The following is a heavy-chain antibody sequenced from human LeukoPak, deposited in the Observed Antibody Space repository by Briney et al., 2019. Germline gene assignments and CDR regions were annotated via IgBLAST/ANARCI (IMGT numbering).Heavy chain of an antibody. Sequence: PSETLSLTCSVSGASISTTNYYWGWIRQPPGKGLEWIGSIYYTGSTYNSPSLKGRVTVSADTSKNHFSLRLNSVTAADTAVYYCARHRGRNGGYSFDDWGQGTLVTVSS. CDR2: IYYTGST. V-gene: IGHV4-39*01. CDR3: ARHRGRNGGYSFDD. CDR1: GASISTTNYY. D-gene: IGHD2-8*01. J-gene: IGHJ4*02.